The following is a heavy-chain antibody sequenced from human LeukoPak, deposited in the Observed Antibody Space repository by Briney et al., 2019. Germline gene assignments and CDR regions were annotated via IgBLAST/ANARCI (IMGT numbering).Heavy chain of an antibody. CDR2: IYYSGST. J-gene: IGHJ4*02. Sequence: PSETLSLTCTVSGGSISSYYWSWIRQPPGKGLEWIGYIYYSGSTNYNPSLKSRVTISVDTPKNQFSLKLSSVTAADTAVYYCARHYDFWSGALDYWGQGTLVTVSS. D-gene: IGHD3-3*01. CDR1: GGSISSYY. V-gene: IGHV4-59*08. CDR3: ARHYDFWSGALDY.